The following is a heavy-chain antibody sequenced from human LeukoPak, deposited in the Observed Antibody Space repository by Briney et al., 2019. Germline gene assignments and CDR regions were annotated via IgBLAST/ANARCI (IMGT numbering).Heavy chain of an antibody. J-gene: IGHJ6*03. V-gene: IGHV5-51*01. CDR3: ARRGLAAAVGYYYYMDV. Sequence: GESLKISCKGSGYSFTSYWIGWVRQMPGKGLEWMGIIYPGDSDTRYSPSFQGQVTISADKSISTAYLQWSSLKASDTAMYYCARRGLAAAVGYYYYMDVWGKGTTVTVSS. CDR1: GYSFTSYW. D-gene: IGHD6-13*01. CDR2: IYPGDSDT.